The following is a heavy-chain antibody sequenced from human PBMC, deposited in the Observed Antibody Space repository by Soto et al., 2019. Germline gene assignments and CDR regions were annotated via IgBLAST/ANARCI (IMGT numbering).Heavy chain of an antibody. CDR2: IYYSGST. CDR3: ARSYGDY. Sequence: KPSETLSLTCTVSGGSVSSGSYYWSWIRQPPGKGLEWIGYIYYSGSTNYNPSLKSRVTISVDTSKNQFSLKLSSVTAADTAVYYCARSYGDYWGQGTLVTVSS. CDR1: GGSVSSGSYY. D-gene: IGHD3-16*01. J-gene: IGHJ4*02. V-gene: IGHV4-61*01.